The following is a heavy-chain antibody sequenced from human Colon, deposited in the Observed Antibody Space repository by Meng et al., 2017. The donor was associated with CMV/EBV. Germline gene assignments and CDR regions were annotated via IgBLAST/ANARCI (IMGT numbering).Heavy chain of an antibody. D-gene: IGHD3-22*01. Sequence: FTFYNSAITWVRQAPGKVLEWVSSISASGANTYYADSVKGRFTISRDNSKKTVFLQMDGLRGEDTAVYYCARPPSDRSGYYYLLQYWGQGTPVTVSS. V-gene: IGHV3-23*01. CDR2: ISASGANT. J-gene: IGHJ4*02. CDR1: FTFYNSA. CDR3: ARPPSDRSGYYYLLQY.